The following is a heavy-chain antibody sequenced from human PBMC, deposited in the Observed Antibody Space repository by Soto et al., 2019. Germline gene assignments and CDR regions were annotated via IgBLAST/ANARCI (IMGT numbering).Heavy chain of an antibody. J-gene: IGHJ3*02. V-gene: IGHV1-69*01. Sequence: QVQLVQSGAEVKKPGSSVKVSCKASGGTFSSYAISWVRQAPGQGLEWMGGIIPIFGTANYAQKFQGRVTITADESTSTAYMELSSLRSEDTAVYYCASPRYNWTDGADAFDIWGQGTMVTVSS. D-gene: IGHD1-20*01. CDR3: ASPRYNWTDGADAFDI. CDR1: GGTFSSYA. CDR2: IIPIFGTA.